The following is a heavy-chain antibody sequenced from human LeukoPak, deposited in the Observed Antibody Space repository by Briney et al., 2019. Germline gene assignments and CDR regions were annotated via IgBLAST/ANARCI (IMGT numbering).Heavy chain of an antibody. CDR3: ARAGLNFDY. V-gene: IGHV4-30-2*01. CDR1: GGSISSGGYS. Sequence: SSQTLSLTCAVSGGSISSGGYSWSWIRQPPGKGLEWIGYIYHSGSTYYNPSLKSRLTISVDRSKNQFSLKLSSVTAADTAVYYCARAGLNFDYWGQGTLVTVSS. CDR2: IYHSGST. J-gene: IGHJ4*02.